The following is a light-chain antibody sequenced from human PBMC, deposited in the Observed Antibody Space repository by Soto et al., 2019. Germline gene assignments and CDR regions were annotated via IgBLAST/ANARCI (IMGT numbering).Light chain of an antibody. CDR2: ETS. CDR1: QSVNRW. Sequence: DIQMTQSPSTLSASVGDRVTITCRASQSVNRWLAWYQQKPGKAPKLLIYETSSLESGVPPRFSGSGSGTDFTLTISSLQPEDFATYYCQQSYVTPWTFGQGTKVDIK. J-gene: IGKJ1*01. V-gene: IGKV1-5*03. CDR3: QQSYVTPWT.